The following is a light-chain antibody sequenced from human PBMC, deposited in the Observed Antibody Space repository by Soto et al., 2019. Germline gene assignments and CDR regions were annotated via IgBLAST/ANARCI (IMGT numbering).Light chain of an antibody. Sequence: IVMTQTPISLSVTPGQPAYISCKSSQSLLHRDGKTYLYWXLQKPGQPPQLLIYEVSNRFSGLPEXVSGXGAVTDVPLKISRVEAEDVGVYYCMQSIQLPTFGQGTGLEIK. CDR3: MQSIQLPT. J-gene: IGKJ5*01. V-gene: IGKV2D-29*01. CDR2: EVS. CDR1: QSLLHRDGKTY.